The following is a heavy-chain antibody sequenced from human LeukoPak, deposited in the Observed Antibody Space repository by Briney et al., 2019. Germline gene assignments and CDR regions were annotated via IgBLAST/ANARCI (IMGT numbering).Heavy chain of an antibody. J-gene: IGHJ4*02. CDR1: GFIFSDYW. CDR3: TRAFSSWSDYFDY. V-gene: IGHV3-7*04. D-gene: IGHD6-13*01. Sequence: SGGSLRLSCEASGFIFSDYWMSWVRQAPGKGLEWVAIIKEDGSEKFYVGSVKGRFTISRDNAKNSLYLQMDNLRAEDTAVYYCTRAFSSWSDYFDYWGQGALVTVSS. CDR2: IKEDGSEK.